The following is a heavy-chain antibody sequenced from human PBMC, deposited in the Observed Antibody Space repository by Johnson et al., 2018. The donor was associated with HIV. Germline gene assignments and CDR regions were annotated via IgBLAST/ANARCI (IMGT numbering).Heavy chain of an antibody. V-gene: IGHV3-9*01. CDR1: GFTFDDYA. CDR3: AKDEAAAASAFDI. D-gene: IGHD6-13*01. CDR2: ISWNSGSI. J-gene: IGHJ3*02. Sequence: VQLVESGGGLVQPGRSLRLSCAASGFTFDDYAMHWVLQAPGKGLEWVSGISWNSGSIGYADSVKGRFTISRDNAKNSLYLQMNSLRAEDTALYYCAKDEAAAASAFDIWGQGTMVTVSS.